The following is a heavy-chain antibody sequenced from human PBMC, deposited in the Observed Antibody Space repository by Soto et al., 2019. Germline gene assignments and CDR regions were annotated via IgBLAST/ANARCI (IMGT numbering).Heavy chain of an antibody. V-gene: IGHV3-48*02. CDR2: ISSSSSTI. CDR1: GFTFSSYS. Sequence: GESLKISCAASGFTFSSYSMNWVRQAPGKGLEWVSYISSSSSTIYYADSVKGRFTISRDNAKNSLYLQMNSLRDEDTAVYYCARCIDFWSGYFPYFDYWGQGTLVTVSS. D-gene: IGHD3-3*01. CDR3: ARCIDFWSGYFPYFDY. J-gene: IGHJ4*02.